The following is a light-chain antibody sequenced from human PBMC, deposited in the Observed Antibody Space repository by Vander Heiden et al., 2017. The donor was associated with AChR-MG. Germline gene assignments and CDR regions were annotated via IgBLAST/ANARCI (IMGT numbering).Light chain of an antibody. V-gene: IGKV3-20*01. CDR2: GAS. Sequence: EIVLTQSPGTLSLSPGERATLSCRASQSVSSSYLAWYQQKPGQAPRLLIYGASSRATGIPDRFSGSGSGTDFTLTISRLEPEDLAVDYGQSSAFGGGTKVEIK. CDR1: QSVSSSY. J-gene: IGKJ4*01. CDR3: QSSA.